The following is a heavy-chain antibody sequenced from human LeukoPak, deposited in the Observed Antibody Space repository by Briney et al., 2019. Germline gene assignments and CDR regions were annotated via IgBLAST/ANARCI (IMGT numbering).Heavy chain of an antibody. D-gene: IGHD3-3*01. J-gene: IGHJ3*02. Sequence: SETLSLTCAVYGGSFSGYYWSWIRQPPGKGLEWIGEINHSGSTNYNPSLKSRVTISVDTSKNQFSLKLSSVTAADTAVYYCARFTYDFWSGYDDAFDIWGQGTMVTVSS. CDR3: ARFTYDFWSGYDDAFDI. CDR2: INHSGST. V-gene: IGHV4-34*01. CDR1: GGSFSGYY.